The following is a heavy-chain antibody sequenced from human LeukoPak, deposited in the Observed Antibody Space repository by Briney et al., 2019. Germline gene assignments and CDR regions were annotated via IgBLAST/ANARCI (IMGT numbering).Heavy chain of an antibody. J-gene: IGHJ3*02. V-gene: IGHV3-11*01. Sequence: GGSLRLSCAASGFTVSDNYMSWVRQAPGKGLEWLSYVSGSGSIIFYADSVKGRFTISRDNAKNSLYLQMNSLRAEDTAVYYCGRDFGLTGTKRSFDIWGQGTMVTVSS. D-gene: IGHD1-7*01. CDR3: GRDFGLTGTKRSFDI. CDR1: GFTVSDNY. CDR2: VSGSGSII.